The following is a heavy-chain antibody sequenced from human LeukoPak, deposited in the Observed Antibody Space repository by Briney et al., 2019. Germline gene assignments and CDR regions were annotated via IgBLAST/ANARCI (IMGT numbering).Heavy chain of an antibody. Sequence: PGGSLRLSCVASRLSFSSYGMHRVRQAPGEGLDWVAYIRHDTSNKYYTDSVKGRFTISRDNSENTVYLEMNSLTDEDTAVYYCVADFDFWGQGTLDSVSS. CDR1: RLSFSSYG. CDR2: IRHDTSNK. CDR3: VADFDF. J-gene: IGHJ4*02. V-gene: IGHV3-30*02.